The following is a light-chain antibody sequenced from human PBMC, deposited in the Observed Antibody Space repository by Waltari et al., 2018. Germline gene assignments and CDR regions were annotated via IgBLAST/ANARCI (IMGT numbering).Light chain of an antibody. CDR3: QQYEDYST. Sequence: DIQTTQPPSTLSASVGDRVTVTCRASQGISRRLAWHQQKQGKAPKLLIYKASTLESGVPSLFSGSGSGTEFTLTISSLQPDDFATYYCQQYEDYSTFGQGTKVEIK. V-gene: IGKV1-5*03. J-gene: IGKJ2*01. CDR2: KAS. CDR1: QGISRR.